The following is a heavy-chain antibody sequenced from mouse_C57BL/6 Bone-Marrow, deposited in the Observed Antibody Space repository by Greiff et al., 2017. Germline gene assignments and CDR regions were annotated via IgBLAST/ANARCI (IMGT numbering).Heavy chain of an antibody. J-gene: IGHJ1*03. CDR2: IYPRSGNT. CDR3: ARRRLLRYWYFDV. D-gene: IGHD1-1*01. Sequence: QVQLQQSGAELARPGASVKLSCKASGYTFTSYGISWVKQRTGQGLEWIGEIYPRSGNTYYNEKFKGKATLTADKSSSTAYMELRSLTSEDSAVYFWARRRLLRYWYFDVWGTGTTVTVSS. V-gene: IGHV1-81*01. CDR1: GYTFTSYG.